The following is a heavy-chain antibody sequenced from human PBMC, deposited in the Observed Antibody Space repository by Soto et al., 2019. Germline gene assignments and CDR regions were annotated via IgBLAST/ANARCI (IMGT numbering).Heavy chain of an antibody. CDR1: GYTFTVYF. CDR2: INPYSGGA. V-gene: IGHV1-2*02. CDR3: ARVIRGAYYNSPLDT. Sequence: GASVKVSCKASGYTFTVYFMHWVRQAPGQGLEWMGWINPYSGGADYAQSFQGRVTMTRDTSISTVYMELSRLRFDDTAVYYCARVIRGAYYNSPLDTWGQGTVVTVYS. D-gene: IGHD3-10*01. J-gene: IGHJ5*02.